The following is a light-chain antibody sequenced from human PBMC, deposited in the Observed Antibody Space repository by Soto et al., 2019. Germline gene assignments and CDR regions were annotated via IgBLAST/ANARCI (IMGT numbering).Light chain of an antibody. V-gene: IGKV1-5*01. CDR3: QQYNSYSWT. CDR1: QSISSW. J-gene: IGKJ1*01. CDR2: DAS. Sequence: DIQMTQSPSTLSASVGDSVTITCRASQSISSWLAWYQQKPGKAPKLLIYDASSLESGVPSRFSGSGSGTEFTLTISSLQPDDFAPYYCQQYNSYSWTFGQGTKVEI.